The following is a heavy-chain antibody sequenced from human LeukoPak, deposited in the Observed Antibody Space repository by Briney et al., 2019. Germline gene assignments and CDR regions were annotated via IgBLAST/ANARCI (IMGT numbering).Heavy chain of an antibody. V-gene: IGHV3-30*09. D-gene: IGHD4-23*01. CDR1: GFTFSSYA. CDR2: ISYDGSNK. Sequence: AGRSLRLSCAASGFTFSSYAMHWVRQAPGKGLEWVAVISYDGSNKYYADSVKGRFAISRDNSKISLSLQMNSLRGEDTAVYYCARDLAPYGGNYYFDNWGQGTRVTVSS. CDR3: ARDLAPYGGNYYFDN. J-gene: IGHJ4*02.